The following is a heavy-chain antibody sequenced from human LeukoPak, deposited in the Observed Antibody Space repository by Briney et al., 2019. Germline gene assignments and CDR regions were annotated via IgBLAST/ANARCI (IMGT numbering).Heavy chain of an antibody. CDR1: GGSITSYY. D-gene: IGHD6-13*01. CDR3: ARGGGISHYYYYMDV. V-gene: IGHV4-59*01. J-gene: IGHJ6*03. Sequence: PSETPSLTCTVSGGSITSYYWSWIRQPPGKGLEWIGYIYYSGSTNYNPSLKSRVTISVDTSKNQFSLKLSSVTAADTAVYYCARGGGISHYYYYMDVWGKGTTVTISS. CDR2: IYYSGST.